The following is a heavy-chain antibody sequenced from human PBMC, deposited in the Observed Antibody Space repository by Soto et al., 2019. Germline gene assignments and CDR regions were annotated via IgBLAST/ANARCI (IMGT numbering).Heavy chain of an antibody. J-gene: IGHJ4*02. D-gene: IGHD3-10*01. V-gene: IGHV3-30*18. CDR2: VSHDGSNK. CDR1: GFTFSSYG. CDR3: AKDRYGAVSYPSGY. Sequence: QVQLVESGGGEVQTGRSLRLSCATSGFTFSSYGMHWVRQAPGKGLEWVAVVSHDGSNKYYADSVKGRFTISRDNSKNALYLQMNSLRAEDTAVYYCAKDRYGAVSYPSGYWGQGTLVTVSS.